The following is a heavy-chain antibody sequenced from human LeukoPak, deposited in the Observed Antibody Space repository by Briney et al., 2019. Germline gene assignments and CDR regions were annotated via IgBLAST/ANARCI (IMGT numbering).Heavy chain of an antibody. CDR3: ARYRSPNDAFDI. Sequence: SETLSLTCAVYGGSFSGYDWSWIRQPPGKGLEWIGEINHSGSTNYNPSLKSRVTISVDTSKNQFSLKLSSVTAADKAVYYCARYRSPNDAFDIWGQGTMVTVSS. CDR1: GGSFSGYD. V-gene: IGHV4-34*01. CDR2: INHSGST. J-gene: IGHJ3*02.